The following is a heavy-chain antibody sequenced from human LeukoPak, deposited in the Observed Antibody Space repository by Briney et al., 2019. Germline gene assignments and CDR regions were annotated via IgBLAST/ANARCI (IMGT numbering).Heavy chain of an antibody. CDR3: ARDGDKEGRNYYYYYYMDV. J-gene: IGHJ6*03. CDR1: GFTFSSYG. Sequence: PGGSLRLSCAASGFTFSSYGMHWVRQAPGKGLEWVAFIRYDGSNKYYADSVKGRFTISRDNSKNTLYLQMNSLRAEDTAVYYCARDGDKEGRNYYYYYYMDVWGKGTTVTVSS. CDR2: IRYDGSNK. D-gene: IGHD7-27*01. V-gene: IGHV3-30*02.